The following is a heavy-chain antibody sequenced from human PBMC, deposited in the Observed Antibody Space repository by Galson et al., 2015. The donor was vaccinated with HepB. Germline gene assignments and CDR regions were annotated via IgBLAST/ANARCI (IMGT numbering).Heavy chain of an antibody. D-gene: IGHD3-9*01. CDR2: IIPILGIA. CDR3: ARGPARDILTGYSY. Sequence: SVTVSCKASGGTFSSYTISWVRQAPGQGLEWMGRIIPILGIANYAQKFQGRVTITADKSTSTAYMELSSLRSDDTAVYYCARGPARDILTGYSYWGQGTLVTVSS. V-gene: IGHV1-69*02. CDR1: GGTFSSYT. J-gene: IGHJ4*02.